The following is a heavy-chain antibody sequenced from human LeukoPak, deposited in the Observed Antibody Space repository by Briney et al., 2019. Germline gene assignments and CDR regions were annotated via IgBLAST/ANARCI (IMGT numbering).Heavy chain of an antibody. Sequence: SETLSLTCTVSGYSISSGYYWGWIRQPPGKGLEWIGSIYHSGSTYYNPSLKSRVTISVDTSKNQFSLKLSSVTAADTAVYYCARDLGSITGTWGGFDYWGQGTLVTVSS. J-gene: IGHJ4*02. V-gene: IGHV4-38-2*02. D-gene: IGHD1-7*01. CDR1: GYSISSGYY. CDR3: ARDLGSITGTWGGFDY. CDR2: IYHSGST.